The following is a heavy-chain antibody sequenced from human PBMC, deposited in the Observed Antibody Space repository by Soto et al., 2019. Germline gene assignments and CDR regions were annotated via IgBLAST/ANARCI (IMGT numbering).Heavy chain of an antibody. Sequence: GGSLRLSCAASGFTFSSYWMSWVRQAPGKGLEWVANIKQDGSEKYYVDSVKGRFTISRDNAKNSLYLQMNSLRAEDTAVYYCARVPVVVTAATRNWFDPWGQGTLVTVSS. CDR1: GFTFSSYW. CDR2: IKQDGSEK. J-gene: IGHJ5*02. D-gene: IGHD2-2*01. CDR3: ARVPVVVTAATRNWFDP. V-gene: IGHV3-7*01.